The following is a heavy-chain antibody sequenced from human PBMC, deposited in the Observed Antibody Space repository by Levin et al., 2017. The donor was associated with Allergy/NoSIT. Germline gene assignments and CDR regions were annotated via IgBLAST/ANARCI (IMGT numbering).Heavy chain of an antibody. Sequence: SQTLSLTCPVPGGSISSYYWSWIRQPPGKGLEWIGYIYYSGSTNYNPSLKSRVTISVDTSQNQFSLKLSSVTAADTAVYYCARGASSRSAFDIWGQGTMVTVSS. V-gene: IGHV4-59*01. D-gene: IGHD6-19*01. CDR1: GGSISSYY. CDR2: IYYSGST. CDR3: ARGASSRSAFDI. J-gene: IGHJ3*02.